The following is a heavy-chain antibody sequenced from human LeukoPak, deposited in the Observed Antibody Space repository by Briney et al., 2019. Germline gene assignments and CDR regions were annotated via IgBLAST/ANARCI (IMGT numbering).Heavy chain of an antibody. CDR2: IRGGGDST. J-gene: IGHJ2*01. CDR3: AKDRGTIVHNWYFDI. Sequence: PGGSLRLSCTASGFNFRNAWMRWVRQAPGKGLEWVSTIRGGGDSTYYADSLKGRFTISRDNSQNTLYLQMNGLRGEDTAIYYCAKDRGTIVHNWYFDIWGRGTLLTVSS. CDR1: GFNFRNAW. V-gene: IGHV3-23*01. D-gene: IGHD2/OR15-2a*01.